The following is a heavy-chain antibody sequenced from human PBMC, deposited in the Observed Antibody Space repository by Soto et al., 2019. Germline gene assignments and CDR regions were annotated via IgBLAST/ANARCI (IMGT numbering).Heavy chain of an antibody. CDR1: GFTFSMYL. J-gene: IGHJ6*02. Sequence: PGGSLRLSCTASGFTFSMYLMHWVRQVPGKGPEWVSRISDDGSRADYADSVKGRFTISRDNAKNTLYLEMHVLRADDTAVYYCTRGPRPTSVGTGAFWGQGNTATVS. CDR3: TRGPRPTSVGTGAF. V-gene: IGHV3-74*01. CDR2: ISDDGSRA. D-gene: IGHD3-10*01.